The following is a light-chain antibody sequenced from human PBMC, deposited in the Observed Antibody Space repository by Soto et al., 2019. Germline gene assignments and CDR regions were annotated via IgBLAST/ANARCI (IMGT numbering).Light chain of an antibody. CDR2: GAS. J-gene: IGKJ2*01. Sequence: EIVMTQSPATLSVSPGERATLSCRASQSVSSNLAWYQQKPGQAPRLLIYGASTRATGIPARFSGSRSGTQFTLTISSQQSEDFAVYYCQQYNNWPYTFGQGTKLEIK. CDR3: QQYNNWPYT. CDR1: QSVSSN. V-gene: IGKV3-15*01.